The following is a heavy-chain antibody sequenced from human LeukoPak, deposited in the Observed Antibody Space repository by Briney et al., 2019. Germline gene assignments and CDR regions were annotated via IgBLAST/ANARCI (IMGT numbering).Heavy chain of an antibody. CDR1: GFTFSSYS. V-gene: IGHV3-21*04. D-gene: IGHD2-2*01. CDR3: AKGADCSSTSCYEPYYYYGMDV. CDR2: ISSSSSYI. Sequence: GGSLRLSCAASGFTFSSYSMNWVRQAPGKGLEWVSSISSSSSYIYYADSVKGRFTISRDNAKNSLYLQMNSLRAEDTAVYYCAKGADCSSTSCYEPYYYYGMDVWGQGTTVSVSS. J-gene: IGHJ6*02.